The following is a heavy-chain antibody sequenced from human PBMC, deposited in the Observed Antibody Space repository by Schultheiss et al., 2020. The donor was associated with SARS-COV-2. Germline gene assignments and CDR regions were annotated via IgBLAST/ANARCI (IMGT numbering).Heavy chain of an antibody. D-gene: IGHD2-21*02. Sequence: SETLSLTCAVYGGSFSGYYWSWIRQPPGKGLEWIGEINHSGSTNYNPSLKSRVTISVDTSKNQFSLKLSSVTAADTAVYYCARRLAYCGGDCYSDFYFDYWGQGTLVTVSS. CDR2: INHSGST. V-gene: IGHV4-34*01. CDR1: GGSFSGYY. J-gene: IGHJ4*02. CDR3: ARRLAYCGGDCYSDFYFDY.